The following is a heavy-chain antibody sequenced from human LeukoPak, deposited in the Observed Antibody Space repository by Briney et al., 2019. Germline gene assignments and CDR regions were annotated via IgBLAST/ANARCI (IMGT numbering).Heavy chain of an antibody. V-gene: IGHV3-11*01. CDR1: GFTFSDYY. CDR3: ASGERSGYLG. J-gene: IGHJ4*02. D-gene: IGHD3-3*01. Sequence: GGSLRLSCAASGFTFSDYYRSWIRQAPGKGLEWVSYISRSGTTIYYADSVKGRFTISRDNAKNSLYLQMNSLRAEDTAVYYCASGERSGYLGWGQGTLVTVSS. CDR2: ISRSGTTI.